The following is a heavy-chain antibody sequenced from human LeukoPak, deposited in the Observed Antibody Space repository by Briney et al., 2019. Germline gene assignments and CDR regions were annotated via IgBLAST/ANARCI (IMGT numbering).Heavy chain of an antibody. CDR1: GYSFTSYW. CDR3: HYDYDSSGYMSDF. CDR2: IYPGDSDT. V-gene: IGHV5-51*01. J-gene: IGHJ4*02. Sequence: GESLKISCKGSGYSFTSYWIGWVRQMPGKGLEWMGIIYPGDSDTRYSPSFQGQVTISADKSISTAYLQWSSLKASDTAMYYCHYDYDSSGYMSDFWGQGTLVTVSS. D-gene: IGHD3-22*01.